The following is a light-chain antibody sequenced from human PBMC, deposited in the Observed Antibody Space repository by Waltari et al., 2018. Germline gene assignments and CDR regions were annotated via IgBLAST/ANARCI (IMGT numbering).Light chain of an antibody. J-gene: IGLJ3*02. CDR3: NSYTSSSTWV. Sequence: QSALTQPASVSGSRGQPIPISCTGTSGAFAGYHHLFWYQQPPGKAPKLMIFDVSKRPSGVSNRFSGSKSGSTASLTISGLQAEDEADFYCNSYTSSSTWVFGGGTKLTVL. CDR2: DVS. CDR1: SGAFAGYHH. V-gene: IGLV2-14*01.